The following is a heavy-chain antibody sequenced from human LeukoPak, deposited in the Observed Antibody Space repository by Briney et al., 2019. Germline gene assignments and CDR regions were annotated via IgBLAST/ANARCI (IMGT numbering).Heavy chain of an antibody. J-gene: IGHJ4*02. Sequence: QSGGSLRLSCVVSGINFADYAMHWVRQPPGKGLEWVSLISADGGSTFSADSVKGRFSISRDNSKNSLYLQMNSLRSEDTAMYYCAKESGKFDYWGRGTLVAVSS. CDR2: ISADGGST. CDR1: GINFADYA. V-gene: IGHV3-43*02. CDR3: AKESGKFDY.